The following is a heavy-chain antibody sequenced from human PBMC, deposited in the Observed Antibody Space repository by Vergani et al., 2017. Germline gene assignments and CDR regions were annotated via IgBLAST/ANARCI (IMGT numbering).Heavy chain of an antibody. D-gene: IGHD5-12*01. CDR3: ASGRGGGYGSDFDY. CDR2: IYYSGST. J-gene: IGHJ4*02. Sequence: QVQLQESGPGLVKPSETLSLTCTVSGGSLSSYYWSWIRQPPGKGLEWIGYIYYSGSTNYNPSLKSRVTISVDTSKNQFSLKLSSVTAADTAVYYCASGRGGGYGSDFDYWGQGTLVTVSS. CDR1: GGSLSSYY. V-gene: IGHV4-59*01.